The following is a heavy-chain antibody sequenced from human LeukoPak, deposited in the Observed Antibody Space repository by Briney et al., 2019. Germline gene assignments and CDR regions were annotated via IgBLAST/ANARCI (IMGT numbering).Heavy chain of an antibody. CDR2: IYDSGST. Sequence: PSETLSLTCTVSGASISGSGYYWGWIRQPPGKGLEWIGNIYDSGSTNYNPSLKSRVTISVDTSKNQFSLKLSSVTAADTAVYYCARKDYYDSSGHFDYWGQGTLVTVSS. CDR1: GASISGSGYY. J-gene: IGHJ4*02. V-gene: IGHV4-39*07. CDR3: ARKDYYDSSGHFDY. D-gene: IGHD3-22*01.